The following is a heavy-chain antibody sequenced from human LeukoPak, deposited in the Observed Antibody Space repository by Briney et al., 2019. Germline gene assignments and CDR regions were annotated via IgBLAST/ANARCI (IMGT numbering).Heavy chain of an antibody. CDR3: ARPTVTTSEDYMDV. V-gene: IGHV4-59*12. Sequence: TTSETLSLTCTVSGGSISTYYWSWIRQPPGKGLEWIGYIYYSGTTNYNPSLKSRVTMSVDTSKNQFSLKLSSVTAADTAVYYCARPTVTTSEDYMDVWGKGTTVTVSS. D-gene: IGHD4-11*01. CDR2: IYYSGTT. J-gene: IGHJ6*03. CDR1: GGSISTYY.